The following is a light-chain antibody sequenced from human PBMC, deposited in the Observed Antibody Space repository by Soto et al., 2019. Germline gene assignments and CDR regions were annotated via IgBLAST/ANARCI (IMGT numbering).Light chain of an antibody. J-gene: IGKJ4*01. V-gene: IGKV1-6*01. Sequence: AIQMAQYPSALSASVGDRVTITCRASQGIRNDLGWYQQKPGKAPKLLIYLASTLQSGVPSRFSGSGSGTDFSLTISSLQPEDVATYYCQYLNSFPLSFGGGTKVDI. CDR2: LAS. CDR3: QYLNSFPLS. CDR1: QGIRND.